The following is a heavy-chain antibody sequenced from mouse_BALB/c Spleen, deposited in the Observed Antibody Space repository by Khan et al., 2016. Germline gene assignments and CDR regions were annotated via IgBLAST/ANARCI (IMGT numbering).Heavy chain of an antibody. J-gene: IGHJ1*01. CDR1: GYSITSDYA. CDR3: ARAPPRGYFGV. Sequence: EVQLQESGPGLVKPSQSLSLTCTVTGYSITSDYAWNWIRQFPGNKLEWMGYISYSGSTSYNPSLKSRISITRDTSKNQFFLQLNSVTTEDTATDYCARAPPRGYFGVWGAGTTVTVSS. CDR2: ISYSGST. V-gene: IGHV3-2*02.